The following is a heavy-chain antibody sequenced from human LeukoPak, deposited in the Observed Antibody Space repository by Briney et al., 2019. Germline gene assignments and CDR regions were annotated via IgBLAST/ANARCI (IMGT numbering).Heavy chain of an antibody. Sequence: SETLSLTCTVSSASISSYYWGWIRQSRGKGLEWIGYIQNTGGTNYNPSLKSRVSISKDTSKNQFSLQVRSVTAADTAVYYCVKHGSGWSFDYWGQGTLVTVSS. CDR3: VKHGSGWSFDY. CDR2: IQNTGGT. D-gene: IGHD6-19*01. CDR1: SASISSYY. V-gene: IGHV4-59*01. J-gene: IGHJ4*02.